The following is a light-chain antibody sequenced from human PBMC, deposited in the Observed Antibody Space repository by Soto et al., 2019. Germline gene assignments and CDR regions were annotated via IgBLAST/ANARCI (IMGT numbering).Light chain of an antibody. CDR1: SSNIGVGYD. CDR3: QSSDSRLSGSDV. V-gene: IGLV1-40*01. J-gene: IGLJ1*01. CDR2: GDS. Sequence: QSVLTQPPSVSGAPGQRVTISCTGSSSNIGVGYDVNWYQQLPGTAPKLLIFGDSNRPSGVPDRFSGSKSGTSASLAITGLQAADEADYYCQSSDSRLSGSDVFGTGTKLTVL.